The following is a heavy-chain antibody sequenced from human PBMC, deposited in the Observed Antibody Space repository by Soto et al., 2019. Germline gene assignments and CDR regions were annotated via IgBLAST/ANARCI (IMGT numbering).Heavy chain of an antibody. Sequence: VGSLRLSWAASGFTCSSYSMNWVRQATGKGLEWVSSISSSSSYIYYADSVKGRFTISRDNAKNSLYLQMNSLRAEDTAVYYCARAPYYDILTGYPTPYYYYMDVWGKGTTVTVSS. CDR3: ARAPYYDILTGYPTPYYYYMDV. D-gene: IGHD3-9*01. J-gene: IGHJ6*03. V-gene: IGHV3-21*01. CDR1: GFTCSSYS. CDR2: ISSSSSYI.